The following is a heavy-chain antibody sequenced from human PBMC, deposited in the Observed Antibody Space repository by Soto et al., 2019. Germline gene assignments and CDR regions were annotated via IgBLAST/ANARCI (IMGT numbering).Heavy chain of an antibody. J-gene: IGHJ3*02. Sequence: KPGGSLRLSCAASGFTFSSYSMNWVRQAPGKGLEWVSSISSSSYIYYADSVKGRFTISRDNAKNSLYLQMNSLRAEDTAVYYCARDRAGDDGASDIWGQGTMVTVSS. CDR1: GFTFSSYS. CDR2: ISSSSYI. V-gene: IGHV3-21*01. CDR3: ARDRAGDDGASDI. D-gene: IGHD4-17*01.